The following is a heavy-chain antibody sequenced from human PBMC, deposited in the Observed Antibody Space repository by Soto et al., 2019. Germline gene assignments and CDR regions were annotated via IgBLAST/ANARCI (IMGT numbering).Heavy chain of an antibody. V-gene: IGHV3-30-3*01. J-gene: IGHJ2*01. D-gene: IGHD5-18*01. CDR1: GFTFSSYA. Sequence: QVQLVESGGGVVQPGRSLRLYCAASGFTFSSYAMHWVRQAPGKGLEWVAGISYDGSNKYYADSVKGRFTISRDNSKNTLYGQMNSLRSEDRAVYYCARDPFWGTAMVPWQFYPWGRGTLVTVSS. CDR3: ARDPFWGTAMVPWQFYP. CDR2: ISYDGSNK.